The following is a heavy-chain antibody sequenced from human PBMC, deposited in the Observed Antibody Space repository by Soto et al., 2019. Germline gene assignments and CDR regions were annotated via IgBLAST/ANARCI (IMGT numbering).Heavy chain of an antibody. CDR3: ARDWYFYGSGSPKHMDV. CDR2: ISAHNCNS. Sequence: QVPLVQSGDEMRKPGASVKVSCPTSGYTFSNYGITWVRQAPGQGVEWMGWISAHNCNSKYAQSLQGRLNLTTDTTTSTSYMELRSLRSDDTAVYYCARDWYFYGSGSPKHMDVWGKGTTASVAS. V-gene: IGHV1-18*01. J-gene: IGHJ6*03. D-gene: IGHD3-10*01. CDR1: GYTFSNYG.